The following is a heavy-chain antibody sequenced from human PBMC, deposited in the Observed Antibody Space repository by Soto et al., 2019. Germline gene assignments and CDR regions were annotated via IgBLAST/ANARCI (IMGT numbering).Heavy chain of an antibody. CDR2: ISYDGSNK. Sequence: GGSLRLSXAASGFTFSSYAMHWVRQAPGKGLEWVAVISYDGSNKYYADSVKGRFTISRDNSKNTLYLQMNSLRAEDTAVYYCARDRVVGMDVWGQGTTVTVS. D-gene: IGHD3-22*01. CDR3: ARDRVVGMDV. J-gene: IGHJ6*02. CDR1: GFTFSSYA. V-gene: IGHV3-30-3*01.